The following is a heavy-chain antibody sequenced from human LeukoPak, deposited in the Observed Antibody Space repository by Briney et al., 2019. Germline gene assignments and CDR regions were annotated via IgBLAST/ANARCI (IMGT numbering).Heavy chain of an antibody. Sequence: GGSLRLSCAASGFTFSSYSMNWVRQAPGKGLEWVSYISSSSSTIYYADSVKGRFTISRDNSKNTLYPQMNSLRAEDTAVYYCAKERRYYDFWSGLIDYWGQGTLVTVSS. CDR2: ISSSSSTI. D-gene: IGHD3-3*01. CDR3: AKERRYYDFWSGLIDY. V-gene: IGHV3-48*01. CDR1: GFTFSSYS. J-gene: IGHJ4*02.